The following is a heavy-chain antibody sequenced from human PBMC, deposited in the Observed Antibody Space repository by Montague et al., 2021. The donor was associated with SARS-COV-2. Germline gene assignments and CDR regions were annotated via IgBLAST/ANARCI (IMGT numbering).Heavy chain of an antibody. CDR3: TSGREGNYNVMDV. CDR2: TYYRSKWYN. J-gene: IGHJ6*02. Sequence: CAISGDSVSGTSATWNWVRHSPSRGLDLLGRTYYRSKWYNDYAVSVRGRVTINPDTSRNQFSLRLNSVTPEDTAIYYCTSGREGNYNVMDVWGQGTTVTVSS. CDR1: GDSVSGTSAT. D-gene: IGHD1-1*01. V-gene: IGHV6-1*01.